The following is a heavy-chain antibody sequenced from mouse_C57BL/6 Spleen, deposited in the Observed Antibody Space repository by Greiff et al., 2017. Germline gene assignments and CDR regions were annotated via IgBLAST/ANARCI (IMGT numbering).Heavy chain of an antibody. V-gene: IGHV5-17*01. CDR2: ISSGSSTI. CDR1: GFTFSDYA. CDR3: ARRIYDGLYAMDY. D-gene: IGHD2-3*01. Sequence: EVKLMESGGGLVKPGGSLKLSCAASGFTFSDYAMHWVRQAPEKGLAWVAYISSGSSTIYYADTVKGRFTSSRDNATNTLCLKRTSLRSEDTAMYYCARRIYDGLYAMDYWGQGTSVTVSS. J-gene: IGHJ4*01.